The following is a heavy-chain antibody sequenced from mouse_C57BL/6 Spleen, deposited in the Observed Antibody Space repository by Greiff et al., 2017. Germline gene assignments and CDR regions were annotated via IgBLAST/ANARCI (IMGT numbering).Heavy chain of an antibody. Sequence: QVQLQQPGAELVKPGASVKMSCKASGYTFTSYWITWVKQRPGQGLEWIGDIYPGSGSTNYNEKFKSKATLTVDTPSSTAYMQLSSLTSEDSAVYYCARYYDFLRYFDVWGTGTTVTVSS. CDR3: ARYYDFLRYFDV. D-gene: IGHD2-4*01. CDR1: GYTFTSYW. CDR2: IYPGSGST. J-gene: IGHJ1*03. V-gene: IGHV1-55*01.